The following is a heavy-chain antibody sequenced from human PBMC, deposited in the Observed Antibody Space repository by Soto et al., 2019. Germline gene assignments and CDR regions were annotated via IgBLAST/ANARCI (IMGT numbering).Heavy chain of an antibody. D-gene: IGHD2-8*02. V-gene: IGHV4-34*01. J-gene: IGHJ4*02. Sequence: PSETQSLTCVVSGGSVSGHYWPWLRQTPGPVLEWIGEINHSGSTNYNPSLKSRVTISVDTSKNQFSLKLTSVAAADTAVYYCARDKITGLFDYWGQGTLVTVSS. CDR3: ARDKITGLFDY. CDR1: GGSVSGHY. CDR2: INHSGST.